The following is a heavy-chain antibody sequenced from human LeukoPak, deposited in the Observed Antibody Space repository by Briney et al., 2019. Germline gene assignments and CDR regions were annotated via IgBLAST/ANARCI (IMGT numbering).Heavy chain of an antibody. V-gene: IGHV3-23*01. Sequence: PGGSLRLSCAASGFTFSSYAMSWVRQAPVKGLGWVSGISGSGDNTYYADSVKGRFTISRDNSKNTLYVQVNSLGTEDTAAYYCAKGSYYDSSGSFYFDYWGQGTLVTVSS. CDR2: ISGSGDNT. CDR1: GFTFSSYA. D-gene: IGHD3-22*01. CDR3: AKGSYYDSSGSFYFDY. J-gene: IGHJ4*02.